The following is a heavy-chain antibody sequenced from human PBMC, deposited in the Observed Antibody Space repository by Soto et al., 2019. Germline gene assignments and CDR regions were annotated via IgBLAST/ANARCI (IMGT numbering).Heavy chain of an antibody. Sequence: GSVKVCFKASGYMFTKSAMHLVRQAPGQRLEWMGWISGDSGNTKYSPKLHDRVTITRDTSASTAYMELSSLRSEDTALYYCARDGVADGNINFDYWGQGTMVTVSS. J-gene: IGHJ4*01. CDR2: ISGDSGNT. CDR3: ARDGVADGNINFDY. CDR1: GYMFTKSA. V-gene: IGHV1-3*01.